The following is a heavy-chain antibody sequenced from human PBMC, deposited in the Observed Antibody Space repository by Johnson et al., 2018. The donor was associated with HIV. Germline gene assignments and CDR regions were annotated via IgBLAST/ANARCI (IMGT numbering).Heavy chain of an antibody. CDR1: GFTFSSYT. V-gene: IGHV3-30*04. Sequence: QVQLVESGGGVVQPGRSLRLSCAASGFTFSSYTMHWVRQAPGKGLEWVAVISYDGKNKDYADPVKGRFTLSRDNFKNTLYLQLSSLRTEDTAVFYCARGGVVHDAFDMWGQGTMVTVSS. D-gene: IGHD2-2*01. J-gene: IGHJ3*02. CDR3: ARGGVVHDAFDM. CDR2: ISYDGKNK.